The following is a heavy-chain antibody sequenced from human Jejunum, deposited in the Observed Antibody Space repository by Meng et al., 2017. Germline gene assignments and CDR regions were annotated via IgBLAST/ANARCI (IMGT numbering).Heavy chain of an antibody. V-gene: IGHV3-23*01. CDR3: ATRSCIGGACYNFDY. CDR1: GFTFSEYA. Sequence: EVQLLESGGGLVQPGGSLRLSCAASGFTFSEYAMSWVRQAPGKGLEWVAGISGSAYSTYYADSVKGQFTISRDNAKNTLFLQMDRLRAEDTAVYYCATRSCIGGACYNFDYWGQGALVTVSS. J-gene: IGHJ4*02. CDR2: ISGSAYST. D-gene: IGHD2-8*02.